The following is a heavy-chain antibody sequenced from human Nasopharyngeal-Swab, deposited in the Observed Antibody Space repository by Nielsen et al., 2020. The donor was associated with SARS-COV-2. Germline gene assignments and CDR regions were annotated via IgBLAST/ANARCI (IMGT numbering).Heavy chain of an antibody. CDR3: ARGRHIVATILRYYYYMDV. V-gene: IGHV4-34*01. CDR2: INHSGST. Sequence: WIRQPPGKGLEWIGEINHSGSTNYNPSLKSRVTISVDTSKNQFSLKLSSVTAADTDVYYCARGRHIVATILRYYYYMDVWGKGTTVTVSS. D-gene: IGHD5-12*01. J-gene: IGHJ6*03.